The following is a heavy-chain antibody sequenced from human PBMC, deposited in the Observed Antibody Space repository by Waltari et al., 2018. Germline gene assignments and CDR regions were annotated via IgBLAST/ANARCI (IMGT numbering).Heavy chain of an antibody. Sequence: QVQLQQWGAGLLKPSETLSLTCAVYGGSFSGYYWSWIRQPPGKGLEWIGEINHSGSTNYNPSLKSRVTISVDTSKNQFSLKLSSVTAADTAVYYCARADLGYCSGGSCYSTGAFDIWGQGTMVTVSS. J-gene: IGHJ3*02. CDR3: ARADLGYCSGGSCYSTGAFDI. CDR2: INHSGST. D-gene: IGHD2-15*01. CDR1: GGSFSGYY. V-gene: IGHV4-34*01.